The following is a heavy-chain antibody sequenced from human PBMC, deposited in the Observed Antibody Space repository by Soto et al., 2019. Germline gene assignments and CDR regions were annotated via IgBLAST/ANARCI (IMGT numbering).Heavy chain of an antibody. D-gene: IGHD3-3*01. CDR2: IYYSGST. J-gene: IGHJ6*03. Sequence: ASETLSLTCTVSGGSISSYYWSWIRQPPGKGLEWIGYIYYSGSTNYNPSLKSRVTISVDTSKNQFSLKLSSVTAADTAVYYCARGFSVGGHYYYYYYMDVWGKGTTVTVSS. V-gene: IGHV4-59*01. CDR3: ARGFSVGGHYYYYYYMDV. CDR1: GGSISSYY.